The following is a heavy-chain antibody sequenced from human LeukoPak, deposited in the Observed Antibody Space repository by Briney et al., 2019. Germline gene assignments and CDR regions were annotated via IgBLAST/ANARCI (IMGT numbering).Heavy chain of an antibody. D-gene: IGHD3-22*01. V-gene: IGHV1-3*01. CDR3: ARDHPPYYYDSSGYLFDP. Sequence: GASVKVSCKASGYTFTSYAMHWVRQAPGQRLEWMGWINAGNGNTKYSQKFQGRVTITRDTSASTAYMELSSLRSEDTAVYYCARDHPPYYYDSSGYLFDPWGQGTLVTVSS. CDR1: GYTFTSYA. J-gene: IGHJ5*02. CDR2: INAGNGNT.